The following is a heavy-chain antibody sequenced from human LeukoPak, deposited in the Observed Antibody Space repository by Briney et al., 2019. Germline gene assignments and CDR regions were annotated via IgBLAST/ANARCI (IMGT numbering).Heavy chain of an antibody. J-gene: IGHJ4*02. CDR3: ARASRAPGDFDY. D-gene: IGHD4/OR15-4a*01. CDR2: ISGGSNYI. CDR1: RFTFNIYN. Sequence: PGGSLRLSCAASRFTFNIYNMNWVRQAPGKGLEWVSSISGGSNYIYYADSVKGRFTISRDNAKTSLYLQMNTLRAEDTAVYYCARASRAPGDFDYWGQGTLVTVSS. V-gene: IGHV3-21*01.